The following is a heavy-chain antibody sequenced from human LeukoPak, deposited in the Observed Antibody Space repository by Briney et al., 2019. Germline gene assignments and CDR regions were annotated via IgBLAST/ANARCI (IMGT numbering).Heavy chain of an antibody. J-gene: IGHJ4*02. CDR2: ISASGDIT. D-gene: IGHD2-15*01. V-gene: IGHV3-23*01. CDR3: AKDDIASVDPY. CDR1: GFTFVTYA. Sequence: GGSLRLSCAASGFTFVTYAMSWVRQAPGKGLEWVSVISASGDITSYADSVKGRLTISRDNSKNALYLEMHSLRAEDTAIYYCAKDDIASVDPYWGLGTLVTVSS.